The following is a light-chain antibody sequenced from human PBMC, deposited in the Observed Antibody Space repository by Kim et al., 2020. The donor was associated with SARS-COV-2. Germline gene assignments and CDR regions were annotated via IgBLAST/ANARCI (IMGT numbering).Light chain of an antibody. J-gene: IGLJ2*01. CDR1: SSDVGGYNF. CDR3: FSYAGRTKML. V-gene: IGLV2-8*01. CDR2: EVS. Sequence: GQSVTISCSGTSSDVGGYNFVSWYQQHPGKAPKLLIYEVSKRPSGVPDRFSGSKSGNTASLSVSGLQAEDEADYYCFSYAGRTKMLFGGGTKVTVL.